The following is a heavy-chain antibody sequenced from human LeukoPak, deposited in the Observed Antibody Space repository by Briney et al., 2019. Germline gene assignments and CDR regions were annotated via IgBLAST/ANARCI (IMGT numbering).Heavy chain of an antibody. CDR1: GFTFGGYG. V-gene: IGHV3-33*01. Sequence: GGSLRLSCAGSGFTFGGYGMHWFRQTPGKGLEWVAVIAYDGSRAFYADSVKGRFTISRGNSKNTTSVQMDDLRAEDTAVYYCTRYNNDHFDYWGQGTLVTVSS. CDR3: TRYNNDHFDY. D-gene: IGHD1-14*01. CDR2: IAYDGSRA. J-gene: IGHJ4*02.